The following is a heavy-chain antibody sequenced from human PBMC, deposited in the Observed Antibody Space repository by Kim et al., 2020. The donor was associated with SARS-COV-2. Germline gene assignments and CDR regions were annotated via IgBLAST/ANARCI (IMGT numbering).Heavy chain of an antibody. CDR3: ASGSYLDHIAAAGTDPLNYYYGMDV. CDR1: GGTFSSYA. V-gene: IGHV1-69*13. CDR2: IIPIFGTA. Sequence: SVKVSCKASGGTFSSYAISWVRQAPGQGLEWMGGIIPIFGTANYAQKFQGRVTITADESTSTAYMELSSLRSEDTAVYYCASGSYLDHIAAAGTDPLNYYYGMDVWGQGTTVTVSS. J-gene: IGHJ6*02. D-gene: IGHD6-13*01.